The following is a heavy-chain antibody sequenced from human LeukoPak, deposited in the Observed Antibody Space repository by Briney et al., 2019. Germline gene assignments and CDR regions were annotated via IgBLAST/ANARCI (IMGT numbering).Heavy chain of an antibody. J-gene: IGHJ4*02. CDR3: ASRSSGWYFEF. D-gene: IGHD6-19*01. V-gene: IGHV4-4*02. CDR2: IYHSGST. Sequence: PSETLSLTCAVSGGSISSSNWWNWVRQPPGKGLVWIGEIYHSGSTHYNPSLTSRLTMSVDKSKNQFSLRLTSVTAADTAVYYCASRSSGWYFEFWGRGTLVTVSS. CDR1: GGSISSSNW.